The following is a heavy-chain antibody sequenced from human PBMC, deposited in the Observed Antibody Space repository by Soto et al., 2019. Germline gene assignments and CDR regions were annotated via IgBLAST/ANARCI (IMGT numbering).Heavy chain of an antibody. J-gene: IGHJ6*02. CDR1: GGTFSSYT. CDR2: IIPILGIA. V-gene: IGHV1-69*02. CDR3: ASHLPPYGMDV. D-gene: IGHD2-2*01. Sequence: QVQLVQSGAEVKKPGSSVKVSCKASGGTFSSYTISWVRQAPGQGLEWMGRIIPILGIANYAQKFQGRVTITADKSTSTAYMELSSLRSEDTAVYYCASHLPPYGMDVWGQGTTVTVSS.